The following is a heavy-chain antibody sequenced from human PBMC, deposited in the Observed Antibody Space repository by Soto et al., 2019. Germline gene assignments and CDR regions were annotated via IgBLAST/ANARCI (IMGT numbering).Heavy chain of an antibody. D-gene: IGHD1-1*01. Sequence: GGSLRLSCAASGFTFSDYYMSWIRQAPGKGLEWVSYISSSGSTIYYADSVKGRFTISRDNAKNSLYLQMNSLRAEDTAVYYCARYWNYYYYYYMDVWGKGTTVTVSS. CDR1: GFTFSDYY. V-gene: IGHV3-11*01. CDR2: ISSSGSTI. CDR3: ARYWNYYYYYYMDV. J-gene: IGHJ6*03.